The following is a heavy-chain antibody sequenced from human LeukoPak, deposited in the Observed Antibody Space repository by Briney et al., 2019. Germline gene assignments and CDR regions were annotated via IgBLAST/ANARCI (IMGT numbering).Heavy chain of an antibody. Sequence: ASVKVSCKASGYTFTSYDINWVRQATGQGLEWMAWISAYNGNTEYSQNFQGRVTMTMDTSTSTAYMELKSLTADDTAIYYCAREPGVAAAAVPFDYWGQGTLVTVSS. J-gene: IGHJ4*02. D-gene: IGHD6-19*01. CDR3: AREPGVAAAAVPFDY. CDR2: ISAYNGNT. V-gene: IGHV1-18*01. CDR1: GYTFTSYD.